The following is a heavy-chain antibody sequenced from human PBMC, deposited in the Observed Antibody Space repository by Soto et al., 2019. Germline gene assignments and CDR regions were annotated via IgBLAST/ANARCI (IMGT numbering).Heavy chain of an antibody. CDR2: ISYDGSNK. Sequence: QVQLVESGGGVVQPGRSLRLSCAASGFTFSSYGMHWVRQAPGKRLEWVAVISYDGSNKYYADSVKGRFTISRDNSKNTLYLQMNSLRAEDTAVYYCAKGVPSCSSGGGFDYWGQGTLVTVSS. CDR3: AKGVPSCSSGGGFDY. CDR1: GFTFSSYG. D-gene: IGHD6-6*01. J-gene: IGHJ4*02. V-gene: IGHV3-30*18.